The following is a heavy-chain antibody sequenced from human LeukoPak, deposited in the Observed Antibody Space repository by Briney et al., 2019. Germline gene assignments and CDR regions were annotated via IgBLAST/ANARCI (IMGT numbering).Heavy chain of an antibody. CDR3: ARCRDGYNSFDY. CDR1: GGSISSYY. J-gene: IGHJ4*02. D-gene: IGHD5-24*01. CDR2: IYYSGST. Sequence: PSETLSLTCTVSGGSISSYYWSWIRQPPGKGLEWIGYIYYSGSTNYNPSLKSRVTISVDTSKNQFSLKLSSVTAADTAVYYCARCRDGYNSFDYWGQGTLVTVSS. V-gene: IGHV4-59*08.